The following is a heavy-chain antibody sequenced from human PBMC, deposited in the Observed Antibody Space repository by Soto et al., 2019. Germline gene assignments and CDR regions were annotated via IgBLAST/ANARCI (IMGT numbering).Heavy chain of an antibody. CDR3: ARFPRATPGT. V-gene: IGHV1-3*01. J-gene: IGHJ5*02. D-gene: IGHD5-12*01. Sequence: ASVKVSCKASGYTFTSYAMRWVRQAPGQRLEWMGWINAGNGNTKYSQKFQGRVTITRDTSASTAYMELNSLRSEDTAVYYCARFPRATPGTWGQGTLVTVSS. CDR1: GYTFTSYA. CDR2: INAGNGNT.